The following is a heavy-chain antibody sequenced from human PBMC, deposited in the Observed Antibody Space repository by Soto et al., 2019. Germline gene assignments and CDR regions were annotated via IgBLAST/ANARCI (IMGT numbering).Heavy chain of an antibody. J-gene: IGHJ4*02. V-gene: IGHV3-33*01. D-gene: IGHD1-26*01. Sequence: QVQLVESGGGVVQPGKSLRLSCAASGFTFTNHAMHWVRQAPGKGLEWVAAIWYDGTIKYYADSVKGRLTISRDNSKNTLYLQMNSLRAEDTAIYYCARGMRRCELLGHWGQGTPVTVSS. CDR1: GFTFTNHA. CDR3: ARGMRRCELLGH. CDR2: IWYDGTIK.